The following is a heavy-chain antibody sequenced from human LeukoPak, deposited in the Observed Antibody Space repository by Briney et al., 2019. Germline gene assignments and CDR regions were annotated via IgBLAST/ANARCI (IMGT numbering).Heavy chain of an antibody. J-gene: IGHJ5*02. V-gene: IGHV4-4*07. CDR1: GGSISSYS. CDR2: IYSNGST. D-gene: IGHD1-26*01. Sequence: SETLSLTCTVSGGSISSYSWGWVRQPAGKGLEWIWRIYSNGSTNYNPSLKSRVTMSVDTSKNHFSLKLTSVTAADTAVYYCARSTRGRYANWYDPWGQGILVTVSP. CDR3: ARSTRGRYANWYDP.